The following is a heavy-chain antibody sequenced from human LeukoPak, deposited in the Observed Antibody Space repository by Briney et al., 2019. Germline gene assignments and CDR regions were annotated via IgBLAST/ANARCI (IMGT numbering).Heavy chain of an antibody. D-gene: IGHD2-2*01. V-gene: IGHV3-7*01. CDR3: ARDGPPAGLYFDN. CDR2: INQGGTEK. Sequence: GGSLRLSCATSGFSFNTFWMNWVRQAPGKGLERVASINQGGTEKYYVDSVKDRFTISRDNAKNSLYLQMYGLTAEDTAVYYCARDGPPAGLYFDNWGQGTLVTVSS. J-gene: IGHJ4*02. CDR1: GFSFNTFW.